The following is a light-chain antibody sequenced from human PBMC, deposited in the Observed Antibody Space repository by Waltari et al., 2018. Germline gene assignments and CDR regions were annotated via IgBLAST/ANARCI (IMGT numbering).Light chain of an antibody. Sequence: QSVLAQPPSVSGAPGQRVTISCTGSSSNIGAGHHVHWYQELPGTAPKLLIYGESKRPSGGPDRFLGSKAGTSASLAITGLQAEDEANYYCQSCDTSLGAIFGGGTKVTVL. CDR3: QSCDTSLGAI. V-gene: IGLV1-40*01. J-gene: IGLJ2*01. CDR2: GES. CDR1: SSNIGAGHH.